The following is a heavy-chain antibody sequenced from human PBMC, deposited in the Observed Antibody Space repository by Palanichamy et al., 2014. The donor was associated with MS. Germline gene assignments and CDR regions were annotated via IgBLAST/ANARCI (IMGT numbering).Heavy chain of an antibody. CDR2: INPSGGST. V-gene: IGHV1-46*01. J-gene: IGHJ6*02. CDR1: GYRFTSSF. CDR3: ARDRGGQVDNYGMDV. D-gene: IGHD3-9*01. Sequence: QVQLVQSGAEVKKPGASVKVSCKASGYRFTSSFMQWVRQAPGQGLEWMGIINPSGGSTSYAQKFQGRVTMTRDTSTSTVYMELTSLRFEDTAVYYCARDRGGQVDNYGMDVWGQGTTVTVSS.